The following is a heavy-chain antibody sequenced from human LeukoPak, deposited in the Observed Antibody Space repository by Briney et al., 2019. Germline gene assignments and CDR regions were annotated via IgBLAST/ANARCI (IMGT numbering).Heavy chain of an antibody. D-gene: IGHD1-20*01. J-gene: IGHJ4*02. CDR1: GFTVSSNY. V-gene: IGHV3-15*01. CDR2: IKSQTDGGTT. CDR3: TTDPYITGTTY. Sequence: PGGSLRLSCAASGFTVSSNYMSWVRQAPGKGLEWVGRIKSQTDGGTTDYAAPVKGRFTISRDDSKNTLHLQMNSLKTVDTAVYYCTTDPYITGTTYWGQGTLVTVSS.